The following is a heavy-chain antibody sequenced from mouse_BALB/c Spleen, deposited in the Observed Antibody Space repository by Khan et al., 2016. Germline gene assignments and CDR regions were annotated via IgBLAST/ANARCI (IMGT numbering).Heavy chain of an antibody. CDR3: ARSGGNFDY. D-gene: IGHD3-1*01. CDR2: INTNTGEP. Sequence: QVQLKESGPELKKPGETVKISCKASGYTFTNYGMNWVKQAPGKGLKWMGWINTNTGEPTYAEEFKGRFAFSLETSASTAYLQINNLKNEDTATXFCARSGGNFDYWGQGTTLTVSS. V-gene: IGHV9-3*02. CDR1: GYTFTNYG. J-gene: IGHJ2*01.